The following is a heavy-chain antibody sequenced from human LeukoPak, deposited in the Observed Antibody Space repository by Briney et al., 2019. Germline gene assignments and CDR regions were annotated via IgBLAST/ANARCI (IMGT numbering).Heavy chain of an antibody. J-gene: IGHJ4*02. CDR3: ARDFDWLFDY. Sequence: GGSLRLSCAASGLTVGSNYMNWVRQAPGKGLEWVSLIYPGGSTYYADSVKGRFTISRDNSKNTLYLQMNSLRADDTAVYYCARDFDWLFDYWGQGTLVTVSS. CDR2: IYPGGST. D-gene: IGHD3-9*01. V-gene: IGHV3-66*01. CDR1: GLTVGSNY.